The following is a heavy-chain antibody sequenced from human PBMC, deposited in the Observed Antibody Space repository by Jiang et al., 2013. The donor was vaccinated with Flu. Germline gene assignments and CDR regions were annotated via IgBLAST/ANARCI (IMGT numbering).Heavy chain of an antibody. Sequence: VQLVESGGSLVPPGGSLRLSCAVSGFTFSSYWMHWVRRRPEKGLESVSRIDRDGTYTTYADSVKGRFTISRDNAKNTVYLQMNSLRAEDTAVYYCVRGSSDWYGVDYWGQGTLVTVSS. J-gene: IGHJ4*02. CDR1: GFTFSSYW. CDR2: IDRDGTYT. V-gene: IGHV3-74*01. CDR3: VRGSSDWYGVDY. D-gene: IGHD6-19*01.